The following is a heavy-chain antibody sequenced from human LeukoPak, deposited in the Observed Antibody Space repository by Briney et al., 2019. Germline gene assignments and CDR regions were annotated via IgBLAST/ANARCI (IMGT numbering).Heavy chain of an antibody. Sequence: PGGSLRLSCAASGFSFSSYGMHWVRQAPGKGLEGVAVISSEGSNKNYADSARGRFTISRDNSKNTVYLQMNRLRVEDTAIFYCAKDWGVGYGGNWFDPWGQGTLVTVSS. D-gene: IGHD5-12*01. CDR2: ISSEGSNK. V-gene: IGHV3-30*18. CDR1: GFSFSSYG. CDR3: AKDWGVGYGGNWFDP. J-gene: IGHJ5*02.